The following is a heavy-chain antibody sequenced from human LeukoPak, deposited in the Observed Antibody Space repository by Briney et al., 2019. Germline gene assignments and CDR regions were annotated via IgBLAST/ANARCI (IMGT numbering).Heavy chain of an antibody. D-gene: IGHD3-3*01. Sequence: PSETLSLTCTVSGGSISSYYWSWIRQPPGKGLEWIGSIYYSGSTYYNPSLKSRVTISVDTSKNQFSLKLSSVTAADTAVYYCARDFPLYDFWSGYPKSYFDYWGQGTLVTVSS. CDR2: IYYSGST. J-gene: IGHJ4*02. CDR3: ARDFPLYDFWSGYPKSYFDY. CDR1: GGSISSYY. V-gene: IGHV4-59*05.